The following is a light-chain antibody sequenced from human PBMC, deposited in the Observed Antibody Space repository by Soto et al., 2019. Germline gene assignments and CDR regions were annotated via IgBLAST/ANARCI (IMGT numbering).Light chain of an antibody. V-gene: IGKV3-20*01. CDR1: QSVSSSY. CDR2: GAS. Sequence: EIVLTQSPGTLSLSPGERATLSCRASQSVSSSYLAWYQQKPGQAPRLLIYGASSRATGIPDRFSGSGSGQDFTLTISRLETEDFAVYYCQQYGSSPPTFGPGTKVDIK. J-gene: IGKJ3*01. CDR3: QQYGSSPPT.